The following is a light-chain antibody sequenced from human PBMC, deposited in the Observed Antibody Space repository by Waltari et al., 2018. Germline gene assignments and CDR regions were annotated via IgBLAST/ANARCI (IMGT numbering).Light chain of an antibody. CDR3: QNHERLPAT. CDR1: QSISKY. V-gene: IGKV3-20*01. CDR2: AAS. Sequence: VLTQSPGTLSLSPGATATLSCRASQSISKYLVWYQQRPGHAPRLLIYAASTRATGVPDRFSGSGYGTDFTLTISRLEPEDFAVYYCQNHERLPATFGQGTKVEIK. J-gene: IGKJ1*01.